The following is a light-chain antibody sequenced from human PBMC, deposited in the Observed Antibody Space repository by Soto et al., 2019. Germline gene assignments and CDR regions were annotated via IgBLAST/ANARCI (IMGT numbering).Light chain of an antibody. CDR3: QQYNNWPPTWT. J-gene: IGKJ1*01. CDR2: GAS. Sequence: EIVMTQSPATLSVSPGERATLSCRASQSVSSKLAWYQQKTGQAPRLLIYGASTRATGIPARFSGSGSGTESTLTISSLQSEDFAVYFCQQYNNWPPTWTFGQGTKVDIK. CDR1: QSVSSK. V-gene: IGKV3-15*01.